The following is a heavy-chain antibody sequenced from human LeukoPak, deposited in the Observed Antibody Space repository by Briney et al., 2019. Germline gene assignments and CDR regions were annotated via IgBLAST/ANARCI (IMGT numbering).Heavy chain of an antibody. CDR3: ARDISARYDY. Sequence: SETLSLTCTVSNYSISSGYYWGWFRQPPGKGLEWIGSMHHSGSSYQPPSLKSRVTMSVDTSKNQFSLRLSSVTAADTAVYYCARDISARYDYWGQGALVTVSS. V-gene: IGHV4-38-2*02. J-gene: IGHJ4*02. CDR2: MHHSGSS. D-gene: IGHD1-14*01. CDR1: NYSISSGYY.